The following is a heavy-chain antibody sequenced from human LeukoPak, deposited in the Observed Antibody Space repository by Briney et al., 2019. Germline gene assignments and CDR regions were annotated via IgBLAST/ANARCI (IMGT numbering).Heavy chain of an antibody. Sequence: GGSLRLSCAASGFTFSIYGMSWVRQAPGKGLEWVSAISGSGGTTYYADSVKGRFTISRDNSKNTLYLQMNSLRAEDTAVYYCAKIGRYYDFWTGFYEEEVDYMDVWGKGTTVTVSS. CDR2: ISGSGGTT. V-gene: IGHV3-23*01. D-gene: IGHD3-3*01. CDR1: GFTFSIYG. CDR3: AKIGRYYDFWTGFYEEEVDYMDV. J-gene: IGHJ6*03.